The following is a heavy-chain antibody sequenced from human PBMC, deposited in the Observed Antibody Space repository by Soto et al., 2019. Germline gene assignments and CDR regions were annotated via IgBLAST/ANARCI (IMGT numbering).Heavy chain of an antibody. J-gene: IGHJ6*02. CDR1: GGTFGRYA. CDR2: IIPILNSP. D-gene: IGHD2-2*01. Sequence: QVQLVQSGAEVKKPGSSVKVSCKASGGTFGRYAITWVRQAPGQGLEWLGGIIPILNSPAYAQKFQARVVITADEITNTAYMELNSLRFADTAVYYCAREAPYCTSATCPKFYDMDVWGQGTTVTVAS. V-gene: IGHV1-69*01. CDR3: AREAPYCTSATCPKFYDMDV.